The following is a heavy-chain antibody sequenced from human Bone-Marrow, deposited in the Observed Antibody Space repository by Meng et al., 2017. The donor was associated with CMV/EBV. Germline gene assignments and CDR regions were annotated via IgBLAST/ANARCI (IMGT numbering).Heavy chain of an antibody. D-gene: IGHD6-13*01. V-gene: IGHV3-21*01. CDR2: ISSSSSYI. CDR1: GFTFSSYS. J-gene: IGHJ4*02. Sequence: GESLKISCAASGFTFSSYSMNWVRQAPGKGLEWVSSISSSSSYIYYADSVKGRFTISKDNAKNSLYLQMNSLRAEDTAVYYCARGGAYSSSWYGYWGQGTLVTVSS. CDR3: ARGGAYSSSWYGY.